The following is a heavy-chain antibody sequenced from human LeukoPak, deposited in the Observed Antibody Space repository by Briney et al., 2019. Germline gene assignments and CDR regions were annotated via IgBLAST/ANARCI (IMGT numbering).Heavy chain of an antibody. D-gene: IGHD6-13*01. CDR1: GFPFSSYS. J-gene: IGHJ6*02. V-gene: IGHV3-21*01. Sequence: GGSLRLACAPSGFPFSSYSMNWVRQAPGKGLEWVSSISSSSSYIYYADSVKGRFTISRDNAKNSLYLQMNSLSAEDTAVYYCARKRAGDYYYYGMDVWGQGTTVTVSS. CDR2: ISSSSSYI. CDR3: ARKRAGDYYYYGMDV.